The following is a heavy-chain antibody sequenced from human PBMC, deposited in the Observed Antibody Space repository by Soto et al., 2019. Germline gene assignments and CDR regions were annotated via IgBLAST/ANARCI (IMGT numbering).Heavy chain of an antibody. CDR3: ARGGISHWAYFYYMDV. Sequence: SQTLPLTWAVYGGSFIGYYWSWISQPPGMALEWIGEINHIGSINYNPSLKSRVTMSVDTSKNQFSLTLNSVTAADTATYYCARGGISHWAYFYYMDVWDRGTTVTVSS. CDR2: INHIGSI. J-gene: IGHJ6*03. V-gene: IGHV4-34*01. CDR1: GGSFIGYY. D-gene: IGHD2-21*01.